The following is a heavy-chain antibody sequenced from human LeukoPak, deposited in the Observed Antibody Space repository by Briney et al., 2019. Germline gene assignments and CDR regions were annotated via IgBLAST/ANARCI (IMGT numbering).Heavy chain of an antibody. CDR1: GGSISSYY. D-gene: IGHD3-9*01. Sequence: SETLSLTCTVSGGSISSYYWSWIRQPPGKGLEWIGYIYYSGSTNYNPSLKSRVTISVDTSKNQFSLKLSSVTAADTAVYYCARHRRYYDILTGHLYYYYGMDVWGQGTTVTVSS. CDR2: IYYSGST. V-gene: IGHV4-59*08. J-gene: IGHJ6*02. CDR3: ARHRRYYDILTGHLYYYYGMDV.